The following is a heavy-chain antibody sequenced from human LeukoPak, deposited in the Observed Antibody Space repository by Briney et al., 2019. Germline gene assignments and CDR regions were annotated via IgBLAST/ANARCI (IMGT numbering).Heavy chain of an antibody. CDR1: GFTFHDYA. J-gene: IGHJ3*01. CDR3: AKGMTAMAPLDAFDV. Sequence: GGSLRLSCTASGFTFHDYAMHWVRQAPGKGLEWVSGISWNSGNRVYADSVKGRFTISRDNAKNSLYLQMNSLRAEDMASYYCAKGMTAMAPLDAFDVWGQGTLVTVSS. CDR2: ISWNSGNR. D-gene: IGHD5-18*01. V-gene: IGHV3-9*03.